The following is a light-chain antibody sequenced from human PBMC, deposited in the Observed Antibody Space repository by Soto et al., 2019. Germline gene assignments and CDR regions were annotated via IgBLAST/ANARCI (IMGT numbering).Light chain of an antibody. CDR2: TTS. V-gene: IGKV1-39*01. J-gene: IGKJ2*01. CDR1: QTISNY. Sequence: DIQMTQSPSSLSASVGDRVTITCRAGQTISNYLSWYQQKPEKAPKLLIYTTSTLQSGVPSRFSGSGSGTDFTLTISSLQPEDFATYYCQQSYSRPHTFGQGTKLAIE. CDR3: QQSYSRPHT.